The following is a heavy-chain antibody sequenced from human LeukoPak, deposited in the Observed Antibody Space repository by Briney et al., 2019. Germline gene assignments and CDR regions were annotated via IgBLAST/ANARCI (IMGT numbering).Heavy chain of an antibody. CDR2: ISYDGSNK. CDR3: ARKSSPFDY. CDR1: GFTFSTYA. Sequence: GGSLRLSCAASGFTFSTYAMHWVRQAPGKGLEWVAVISYDGSNKYYADSVKGRFTISRDNSKNTLHLQMNSLRAEDTAVYYCARKSSPFDYWGQGTLVTVSS. D-gene: IGHD2-2*01. V-gene: IGHV3-30*04. J-gene: IGHJ4*02.